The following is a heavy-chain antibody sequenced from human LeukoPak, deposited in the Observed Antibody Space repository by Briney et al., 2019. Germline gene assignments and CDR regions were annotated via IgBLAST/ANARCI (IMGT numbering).Heavy chain of an antibody. D-gene: IGHD3-10*01. CDR3: ARERGSGSY. CDR2: ISSSSSYT. CDR1: GFTFSDYY. V-gene: IGHV3-11*06. Sequence: PGGSLRLSCAASGFTFSDYYMSWIRLAPGKGLEWVSYISSSSSYTNYADSVKGRFTISRDNAKNSLYLQMNSLRAEDTAVYYCARERGSGSYWGQGTLVTVSS. J-gene: IGHJ4*02.